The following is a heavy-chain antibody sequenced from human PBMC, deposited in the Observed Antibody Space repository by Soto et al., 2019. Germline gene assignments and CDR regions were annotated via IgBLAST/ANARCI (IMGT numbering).Heavy chain of an antibody. V-gene: IGHV3-23*01. D-gene: IGHD3-10*01. Sequence: PGGSLRLSCAASGFTFRSYAMSWVRQTPGKELEWVSAISTSGSRTFYADSVKGRFTISRGNSKNTLYLHMDSLRAEDTAVYFWAQNGGSGTFYAFDYWGQGTLVTVSS. J-gene: IGHJ4*02. CDR3: AQNGGSGTFYAFDY. CDR1: GFTFRSYA. CDR2: ISTSGSRT.